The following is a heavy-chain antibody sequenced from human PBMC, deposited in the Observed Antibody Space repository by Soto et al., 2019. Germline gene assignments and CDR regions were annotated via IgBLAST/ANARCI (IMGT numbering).Heavy chain of an antibody. CDR3: ARTYCGGDCYPTPRYYGMDV. CDR2: ISSSGGYT. CDR1: RFTFTDYY. Sequence: GGSLRLSCAASRFTFTDYYMSWIRQAPGKGLEWVSYISSSGGYTNYADSVKGRFTISRDNAKNSLYLQMNSLRAEDTAVYYCARTYCGGDCYPTPRYYGMDVWGQGTTVTVSS. J-gene: IGHJ6*02. D-gene: IGHD2-21*02. V-gene: IGHV3-11*06.